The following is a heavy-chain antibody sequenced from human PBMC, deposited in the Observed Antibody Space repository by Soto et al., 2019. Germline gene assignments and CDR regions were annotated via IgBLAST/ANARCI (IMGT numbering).Heavy chain of an antibody. J-gene: IGHJ6*03. D-gene: IGHD5-18*01. Sequence: PSETLSLTCAVSSGSISSSNWWSWVRQPPGKGLEWIGEIYHSGSTNYNPSLKSRVTISVDKSKNQFSLKLSSVTAADTAVYYCARRGYSYGRDYYYMDVWGKGTTVTVSS. CDR3: ARRGYSYGRDYYYMDV. CDR1: SGSISSSNW. CDR2: IYHSGST. V-gene: IGHV4-4*02.